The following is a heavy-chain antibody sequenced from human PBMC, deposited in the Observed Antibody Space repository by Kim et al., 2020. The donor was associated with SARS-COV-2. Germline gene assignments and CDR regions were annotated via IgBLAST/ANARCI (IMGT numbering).Heavy chain of an antibody. Sequence: ASVKVSCKASGYTFTSYYMHWVRQAPGQGLEWMGIINPSGGSTSYAQKFQGRVTMTRDTSPSTVYMELSSLRSEDTAVYYCAREQTGAAAGTSLGYWGQGTLVTVSS. CDR1: GYTFTSYY. D-gene: IGHD6-13*01. CDR3: AREQTGAAAGTSLGY. V-gene: IGHV1-46*01. J-gene: IGHJ4*02. CDR2: INPSGGST.